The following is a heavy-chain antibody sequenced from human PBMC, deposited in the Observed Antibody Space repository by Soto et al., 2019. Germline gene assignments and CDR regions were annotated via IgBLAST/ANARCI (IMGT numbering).Heavy chain of an antibody. CDR3: ATTYYDILTGYYSDYYYGMDV. J-gene: IGHJ6*02. CDR1: GYTFTSYD. D-gene: IGHD3-9*01. CDR2: MNPNSGNT. V-gene: IGHV1-8*01. Sequence: QVQLVQSGAEVKKPGASVKVSCKASGYTFTSYDINWVRQATGQGLEWMGWMNPNSGNTGYAQKFPGRVTMTRTTSISTAYMELSSLRSEDTAVYYCATTYYDILTGYYSDYYYGMDVWGQGTTVTVSS.